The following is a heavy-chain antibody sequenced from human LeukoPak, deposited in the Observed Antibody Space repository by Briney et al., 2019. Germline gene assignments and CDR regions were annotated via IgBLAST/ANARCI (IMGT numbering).Heavy chain of an antibody. J-gene: IGHJ3*02. D-gene: IGHD6-13*01. CDR1: GGSISSYY. CDR3: ARWVGSSWRSDPPNDAFDI. Sequence: TSETLSLTCTVSGGSISSYYWSWIRQPPGKGLEWIGYIYYSGSTNYNPSLKSRVTISVDTSKNQFSLKLNSVTAADTAVYYCARWVGSSWRSDPPNDAFDIWGQGTMVTVSS. CDR2: IYYSGST. V-gene: IGHV4-59*01.